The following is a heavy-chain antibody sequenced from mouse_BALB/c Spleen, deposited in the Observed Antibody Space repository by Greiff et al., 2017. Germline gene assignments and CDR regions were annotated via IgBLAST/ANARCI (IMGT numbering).Heavy chain of an antibody. CDR2: INPSSGYT. V-gene: IGHV1-4*02. CDR1: GYTFTSYT. Sequence: QVQLQQSAAELARPGASVKMSCKASGYTFTSYTMHWVKQRPGQGLEWIGYINPSSGYTEYNQKFKDKTTLTADKSSSTAYMQLSSLTSEDSAVYYCARGGWLLRWYFDVWGAGTTVTVSS. CDR3: ARGGWLLRWYFDV. J-gene: IGHJ1*01. D-gene: IGHD2-3*01.